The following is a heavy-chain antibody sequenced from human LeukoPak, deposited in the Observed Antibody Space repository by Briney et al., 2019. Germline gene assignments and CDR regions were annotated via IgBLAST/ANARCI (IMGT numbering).Heavy chain of an antibody. D-gene: IGHD1-26*01. CDR1: GFTFSNYW. V-gene: IGHV3-7*01. Sequence: GGSLRLSCAASGFTFSNYWMSWVRQAPGKGLEWVANIKQDGSEKDYVDFMKGRFTISRDNAKNSVYLQLSSLRAEDTAVYHCARTGYGSSSFDYWGRGTLVTVSS. CDR2: IKQDGSEK. J-gene: IGHJ4*02. CDR3: ARTGYGSSSFDY.